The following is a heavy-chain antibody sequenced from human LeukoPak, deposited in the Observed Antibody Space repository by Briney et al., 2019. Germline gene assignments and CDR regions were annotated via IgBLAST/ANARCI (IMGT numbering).Heavy chain of an antibody. J-gene: IGHJ6*02. CDR3: ARRKPLTGRYTYYYYYGMDV. Sequence: SETLSLTCTVSGGSISSSSYSWGWIRQPPGKGLEWIGSIYYSGSTYYNPSLKSRVTISVDTSKNQFSLKLSSVTAADTAVYYCARRKPLTGRYTYYYYYGMDVWGQGTTVTVSS. CDR1: GGSISSSSYS. V-gene: IGHV4-39*01. D-gene: IGHD5-12*01. CDR2: IYYSGST.